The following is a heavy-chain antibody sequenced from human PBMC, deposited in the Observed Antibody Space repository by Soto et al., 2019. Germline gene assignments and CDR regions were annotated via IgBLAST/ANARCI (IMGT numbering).Heavy chain of an antibody. CDR2: SNSDGSAT. Sequence: PGGSLRLSFAVSGFTFSTSWMHWVRQPQGKGRVWVSRSNSDGSATNYADSVRGRFTISRDNAKNTLYLQMNSLRAEDTAVYYCVRSYTSGWTEWFDPWGQGTLVTVSS. CDR3: VRSYTSGWTEWFDP. CDR1: GFTFSTSW. D-gene: IGHD6-19*01. V-gene: IGHV3-74*01. J-gene: IGHJ5*02.